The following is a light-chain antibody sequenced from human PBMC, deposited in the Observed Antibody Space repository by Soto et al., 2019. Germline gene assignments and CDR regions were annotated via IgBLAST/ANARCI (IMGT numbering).Light chain of an antibody. Sequence: QSALTQPPSASGSLGQSVTISCTGTTSDVGGNNYVSWHQQHPGKAPNLRFYEVTKRPPGVPDRFSGSKSGNTASLTVSGLQAEDEADYYCSSFAGGGNPVLFGGGTKLTVL. CDR3: SSFAGGGNPVL. CDR2: EVT. J-gene: IGLJ2*01. CDR1: TSDVGGNNY. V-gene: IGLV2-8*01.